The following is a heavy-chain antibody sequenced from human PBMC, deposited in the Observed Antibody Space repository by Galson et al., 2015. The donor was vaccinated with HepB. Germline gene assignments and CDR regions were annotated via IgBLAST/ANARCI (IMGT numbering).Heavy chain of an antibody. CDR1: GGSFSGYY. D-gene: IGHD3-22*01. CDR2: INHSGST. V-gene: IGHV4-34*01. CDR3: ARVYRNYYDSSGYYSR. Sequence: ETLSLTCAVYGGSFSGYYWSWIRQPPGKGLEWIGEINHSGSTNYNPSLKSRVTISVDTSKNQFSLKLSSVTAADTAVYYCARVYRNYYDSSGYYSRWGQGTLVTVSS. J-gene: IGHJ4*02.